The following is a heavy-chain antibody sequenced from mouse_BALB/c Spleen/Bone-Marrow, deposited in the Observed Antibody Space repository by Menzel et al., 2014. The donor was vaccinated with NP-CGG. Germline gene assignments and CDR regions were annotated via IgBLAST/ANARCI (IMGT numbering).Heavy chain of an antibody. V-gene: IGHV14-3*02. Sequence: VQLQQSGTELVKPGASVKLSCTASGFNIKDTYMHWVKQRPEQGLEWIGRIDPANGNTKYDPKFQGKATITADTSSNTAYLQLSSLTSEDTAVYYCARRGDGYYAWFAYWGRGTLVTVSA. CDR3: ARRGDGYYAWFAY. CDR2: IDPANGNT. CDR1: GFNIKDTY. D-gene: IGHD2-3*01. J-gene: IGHJ3*01.